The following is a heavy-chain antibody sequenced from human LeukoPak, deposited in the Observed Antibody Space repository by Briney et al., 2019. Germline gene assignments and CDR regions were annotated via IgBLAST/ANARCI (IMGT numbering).Heavy chain of an antibody. Sequence: GGSLRLSSAASGFTFSSYSMNWVRPAPGKGLEWASYISSSSSKTYYADSVKGRFTISRDNAKNSLYLQMTSLRAEDTAVYYCARDGRDTAMQRRGYMDVWGKGTTVTVSS. V-gene: IGHV3-48*01. CDR1: GFTFSSYS. D-gene: IGHD5-18*01. J-gene: IGHJ6*03. CDR3: ARDGRDTAMQRRGYMDV. CDR2: ISSSSSKT.